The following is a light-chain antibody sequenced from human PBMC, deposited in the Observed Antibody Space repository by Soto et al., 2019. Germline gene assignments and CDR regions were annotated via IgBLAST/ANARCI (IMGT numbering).Light chain of an antibody. CDR2: GAS. CDR1: QTISSSY. J-gene: IGKJ2*02. Sequence: EIVLTQSPGTLSLSPGDRATLSCRASQTISSSYLAWYQQKPGQAPRLLIYGASSRATGIPDRFSGSGSGTDVTLTISRLEPEDWAGYYCQQYGSALPWTFGQGTKLEIK. CDR3: QQYGSALPWT. V-gene: IGKV3-20*01.